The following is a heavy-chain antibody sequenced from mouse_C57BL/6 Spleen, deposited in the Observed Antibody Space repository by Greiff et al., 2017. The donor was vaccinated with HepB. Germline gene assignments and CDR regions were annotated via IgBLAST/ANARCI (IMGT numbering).Heavy chain of an antibody. CDR2: IDPSDSYT. CDR3: ARGVVANFDY. CDR1: GYTFTSYW. D-gene: IGHD1-1*01. V-gene: IGHV1-69*01. J-gene: IGHJ2*01. Sequence: QVQLKQPGAELVMPGASVKLSCKASGYTFTSYWMHWVKQRPGQGLEWIGEIDPSDSYTNYNQKFKGKSTLTVDKSSSTAYMQLSSLTSEDSAVYYRARGVVANFDYWGQGTTLTVSS.